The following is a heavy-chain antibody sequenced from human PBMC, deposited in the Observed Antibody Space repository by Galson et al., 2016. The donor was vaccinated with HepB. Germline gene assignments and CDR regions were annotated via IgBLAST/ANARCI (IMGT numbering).Heavy chain of an antibody. D-gene: IGHD3-22*01. CDR3: ARDLYDSSGYYSPYYLDY. V-gene: IGHV3-49*03. CDR1: GFTFGDYA. Sequence: SLRLSCAASGFTFGDYAMSWFRQAPGRGLEWVGFIRSEGYGGTTEYAASVHDRFIISRDDSKRIAYLQMNSLKSEDTGVYYCARDLYDSSGYYSPYYLDYWGQGTLVTVSS. CDR2: IRSEGYGGTT. J-gene: IGHJ4*02.